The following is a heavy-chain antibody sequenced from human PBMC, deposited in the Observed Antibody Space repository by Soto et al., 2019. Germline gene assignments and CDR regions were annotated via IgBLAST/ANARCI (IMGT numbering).Heavy chain of an antibody. CDR2: IYYSGST. V-gene: IGHV4-61*01. D-gene: IGHD2-15*01. CDR1: GGSVSSGSYY. CDR3: ARGSSQERCVGFDP. Sequence: PSETLSLTCTVSGGSVSSGSYYWSWIRQPPGKGLEWIGYIYYSGSTNYNPSLKSRVTISVDTSKNQFSLKLSSVTAADTAVYYCARGSSQERCVGFDPWGQGTLVTVSS. J-gene: IGHJ5*02.